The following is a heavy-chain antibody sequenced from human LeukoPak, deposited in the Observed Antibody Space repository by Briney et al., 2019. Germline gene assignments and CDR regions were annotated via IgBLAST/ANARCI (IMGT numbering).Heavy chain of an antibody. CDR2: IIPIFGTA. V-gene: IGHV1-69*05. D-gene: IGHD2-15*01. CDR3: GRKAGDCGGGSCYSIDY. J-gene: IGHJ4*02. Sequence: GSSVKVSCKAFGGSFSSEAISWVRQAPGQGLEWMGGIIPIFGTANYAQKFQGRVTITTDESTSTAYMEVSSVRSEDTAVDYCGRKAGDCGGGSCYSIDYWGQGTLVTVSS. CDR1: GGSFSSEA.